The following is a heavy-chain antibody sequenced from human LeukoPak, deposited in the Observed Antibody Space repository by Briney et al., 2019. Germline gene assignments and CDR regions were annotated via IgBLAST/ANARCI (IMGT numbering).Heavy chain of an antibody. J-gene: IGHJ6*02. CDR2: IYYSGST. CDR3: ATRMVRGVIPSLYYYGMDV. Sequence: SETLSLTCTVSGYSISSDYYWGWIRQPPGKGLEWIGYIYYSGSTNYNPSLKSRVTISVDTSKNQFSLKLSSVTAADTAVYYCATRMVRGVIPSLYYYGMDVWGQGTTVTVSS. D-gene: IGHD3-10*01. CDR1: GYSISSDYY. V-gene: IGHV4-61*01.